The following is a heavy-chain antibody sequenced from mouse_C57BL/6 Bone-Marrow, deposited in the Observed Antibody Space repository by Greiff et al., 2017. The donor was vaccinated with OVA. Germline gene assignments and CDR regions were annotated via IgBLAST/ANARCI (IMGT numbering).Heavy chain of an antibody. CDR3: ARGRWLLSTPYFDY. CDR2: FHPYNDDT. J-gene: IGHJ2*01. Sequence: QVQLKESGAELVKPGASVKMSCKASGYTFTTYPIEWMKQNHGKSLEWIGNFHPYNDDTKYNEKFKGKATLTVEKSSSTVYLELSRLTSDDSAVYYCARGRWLLSTPYFDYWGQGTTLTVSS. V-gene: IGHV1-47*01. CDR1: GYTFTTYP. D-gene: IGHD2-3*01.